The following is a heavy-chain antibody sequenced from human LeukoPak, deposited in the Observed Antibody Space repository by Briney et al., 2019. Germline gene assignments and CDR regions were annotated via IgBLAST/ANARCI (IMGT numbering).Heavy chain of an antibody. J-gene: IGHJ2*01. CDR3: ARGVVYAIENWYFDL. D-gene: IGHD2-8*02. Sequence: SETLSLTCTVSGGSISSYYWSWIRQPAGKGLEWIGRIYTSGSTNYNPSLKSRVTISVDTSKNQFSLKLSSVTAADTAVYYCARGVVYAIENWYFDLWGRGTLVTVSS. V-gene: IGHV4-4*07. CDR1: GGSISSYY. CDR2: IYTSGST.